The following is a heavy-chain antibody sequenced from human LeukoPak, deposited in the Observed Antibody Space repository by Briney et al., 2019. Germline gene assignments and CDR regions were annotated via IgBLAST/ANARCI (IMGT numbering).Heavy chain of an antibody. CDR2: TSGTGGST. CDR3: ARGKYGGYFIDY. Sequence: GGSLRLSCAASGFTFSSHAMSWVRQTPGKGLEWVSGTSGTGGSTYYADSVKGRFTISRDNAKNTVYLQMNSLRAEDTAVYYCARGKYGGYFIDYWGQGTLVTVSS. V-gene: IGHV3-23*01. J-gene: IGHJ4*02. CDR1: GFTFSSHA. D-gene: IGHD5-12*01.